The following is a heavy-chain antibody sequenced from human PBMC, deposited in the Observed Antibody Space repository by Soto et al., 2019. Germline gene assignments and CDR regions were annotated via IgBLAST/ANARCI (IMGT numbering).Heavy chain of an antibody. V-gene: IGHV3-33*01. Sequence: GGSLRLSCAASGFTFSSYGMHWVRQAPGKGLEWVAVIWYDGSNKYYADSVKGRFTISRDNSKNTLYLQMNSLRAEDTAVYYCARDMVARRGMYVWGQGTTVRVSS. CDR3: ARDMVARRGMYV. CDR2: IWYDGSNK. J-gene: IGHJ6*02. CDR1: GFTFSSYG. D-gene: IGHD2-15*01.